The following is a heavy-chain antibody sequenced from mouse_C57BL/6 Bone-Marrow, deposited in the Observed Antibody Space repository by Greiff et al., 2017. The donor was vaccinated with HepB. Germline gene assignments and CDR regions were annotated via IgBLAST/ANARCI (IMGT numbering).Heavy chain of an antibody. CDR3: ARGGGSSFYWYFDV. V-gene: IGHV1-50*01. D-gene: IGHD1-1*01. J-gene: IGHJ1*03. CDR2: IDPSDSYT. CDR1: GYTFTSYW. Sequence: QVQLQQPGAELVKPGASVKLSCKASGYTFTSYWMQWVKQRPGQGLEWIGEIDPSDSYTNYNQKFKGKATLTVDTSSSTAYMQLSSLTSEDSAVYCCARGGGSSFYWYFDVWGTGTTVTVSS.